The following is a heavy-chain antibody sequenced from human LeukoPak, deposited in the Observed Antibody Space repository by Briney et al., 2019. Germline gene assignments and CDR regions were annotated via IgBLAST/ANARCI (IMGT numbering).Heavy chain of an antibody. CDR1: GYTFTGYY. J-gene: IGHJ4*02. CDR3: ARGSGSPPIRRGY. V-gene: IGHV1-2*02. CDR2: INPNSGGT. Sequence: GASVKVSCKASGYTFTGYYMHWVRQAPGQGLEWMGWINPNSGGTNYAQKFQGRVTMTSDTSISTAYMELSRLRSDDTAVYYCARGSGSPPIRRGYWGQGTLVTVSS. D-gene: IGHD3-10*01.